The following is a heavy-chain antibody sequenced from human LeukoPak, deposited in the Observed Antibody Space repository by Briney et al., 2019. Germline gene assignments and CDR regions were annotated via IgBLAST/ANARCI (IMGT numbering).Heavy chain of an antibody. CDR1: GFTFSNYA. D-gene: IGHD3-22*01. Sequence: PGGSLRLSCAASGFTFSNYAMSWVRQAPGKGLEWVSAISGSGGSTYYADSVKGRFTISRDNSKNTLYLQMNSLRAEDTAVYYCAKDNDYDSSGYTYWGQGTLVTVSS. CDR3: AKDNDYDSSGYTY. V-gene: IGHV3-23*01. CDR2: ISGSGGST. J-gene: IGHJ4*02.